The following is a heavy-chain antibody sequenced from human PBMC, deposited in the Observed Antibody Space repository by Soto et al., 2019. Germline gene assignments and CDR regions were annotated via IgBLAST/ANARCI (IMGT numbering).Heavy chain of an antibody. CDR1: GFTFSSYS. V-gene: IGHV3-21*01. Sequence: EVQLVESGGGLVKPGGSLRLSCAASGFTFSSYSMNWVRQAPGKGLEWVSSISSSSSYIYYADSVKGRFTISRDNAKNSLYLQMNSLRAEDTAVYYCARDHEIIVPAAYYYYGMDVWGQGTTVTVSS. CDR2: ISSSSSYI. D-gene: IGHD2-2*01. CDR3: ARDHEIIVPAAYYYYGMDV. J-gene: IGHJ6*02.